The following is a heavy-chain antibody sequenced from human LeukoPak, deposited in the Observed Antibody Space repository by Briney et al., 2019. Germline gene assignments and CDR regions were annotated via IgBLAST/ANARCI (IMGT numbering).Heavy chain of an antibody. Sequence: KASETLSLTCTVPGGSISSSSYYWGWIRQRPEKGLEWIGSIYYSGSTYYNPSLKSRVTISVDTSKNQFSLKLSSVTAADTAVYYCARWGRPISGDYWGQGTLVTVSS. V-gene: IGHV4-39*01. D-gene: IGHD3-16*01. CDR3: ARWGRPISGDY. CDR1: GGSISSSSYY. J-gene: IGHJ4*02. CDR2: IYYSGST.